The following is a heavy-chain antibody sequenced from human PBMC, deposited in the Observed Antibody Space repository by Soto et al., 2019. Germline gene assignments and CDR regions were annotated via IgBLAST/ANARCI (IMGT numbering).Heavy chain of an antibody. D-gene: IGHD6-6*01. CDR2: IVVGSGNT. V-gene: IGHV1-58*02. CDR1: GFTFTSSA. CDR3: AADPYSSSSDYYYYMDV. J-gene: IGHJ6*03. Sequence: ASVKVSCKASGFTFTSSAMQWVRQARGQRLEWIGWIVVGSGNTNYAQKFQERVTITRDMSTSTAYMELSSLRSEDTAVYYCAADPYSSSSDYYYYMDVWGKGTTVTVSS.